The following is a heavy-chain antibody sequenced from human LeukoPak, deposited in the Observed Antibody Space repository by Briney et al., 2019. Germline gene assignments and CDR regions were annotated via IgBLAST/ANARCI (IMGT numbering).Heavy chain of an antibody. V-gene: IGHV3-48*03. CDR3: ARDLWYSGSRAPPRAFDI. J-gene: IGHJ3*02. Sequence: PGGSLRLSCEAYGFIFSSYEMNWVRQAPGQGREWVSFISSSGRTMYYADSMKGRFTVSRDNAKNSVYLQMNSLRAEDTAVYYCARDLWYSGSRAPPRAFDIWGQGTMVTVSS. CDR1: GFIFSSYE. CDR2: ISSSGRTM. D-gene: IGHD1-26*01.